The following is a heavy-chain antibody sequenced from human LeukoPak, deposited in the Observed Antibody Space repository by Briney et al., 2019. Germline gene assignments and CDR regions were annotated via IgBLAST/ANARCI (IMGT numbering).Heavy chain of an antibody. Sequence: GASVKVSCKASGGTFSSYAISWVRQAPGQGLEWMGGIIPIFGTANYAQKFQGRVTITTDESTSTAYMELSSLRSKDTAVYYCASRGGNYVDYYYMDVWGKGTTVTVSS. CDR3: ASRGGNYVDYYYMDV. D-gene: IGHD1-26*01. J-gene: IGHJ6*03. CDR1: GGTFSSYA. V-gene: IGHV1-69*05. CDR2: IIPIFGTA.